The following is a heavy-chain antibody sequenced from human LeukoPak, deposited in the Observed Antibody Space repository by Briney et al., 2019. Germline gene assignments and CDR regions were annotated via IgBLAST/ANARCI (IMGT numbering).Heavy chain of an antibody. J-gene: IGHJ4*02. CDR2: IYYSGST. CDR1: GGSISSYY. Sequence: SETLSLTCTVSGGSISSYYWSWIRQPPGKGLEWIGYIYYSGSTNYNPSLKSRVTISVDTSKNQFSLKLSSVTAADTAVYYCAGASKQAYYFDYWGQGTLVTVSS. CDR3: AGASKQAYYFDY. V-gene: IGHV4-59*01.